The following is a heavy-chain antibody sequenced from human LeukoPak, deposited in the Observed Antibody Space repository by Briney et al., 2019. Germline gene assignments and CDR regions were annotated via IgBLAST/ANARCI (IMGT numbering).Heavy chain of an antibody. CDR3: ARAEPQSITMVRGVIIH. D-gene: IGHD3-10*01. CDR2: INPSGGST. V-gene: IGHV1-46*01. CDR1: GYTFTSYY. Sequence: ASVKVSCKASGYTFTSYYMHWVRQAPGQGLEWMGIINPSGGSTSYAQKFQGRVTMTRDTSISTAYMELSRLRSDDTAVYYCARAEPQSITMVRGVIIHWGQGTLVTVSS. J-gene: IGHJ4*02.